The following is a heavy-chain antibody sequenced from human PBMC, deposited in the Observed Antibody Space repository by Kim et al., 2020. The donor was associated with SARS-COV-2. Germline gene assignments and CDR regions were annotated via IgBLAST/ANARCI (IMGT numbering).Heavy chain of an antibody. J-gene: IGHJ4*02. Sequence: GESLKISCKGSGYSFANYWIGWVRQMPGKGLEWMGIMYPGDSDTRYSPSFQGQVTISADRSISTAYLQWNSLKASDTAMYYCVRRGADSELLDNWGQGTLVTVSS. CDR1: GYSFANYW. CDR2: MYPGDSDT. CDR3: VRRGADSELLDN. D-gene: IGHD1-7*01. V-gene: IGHV5-51*01.